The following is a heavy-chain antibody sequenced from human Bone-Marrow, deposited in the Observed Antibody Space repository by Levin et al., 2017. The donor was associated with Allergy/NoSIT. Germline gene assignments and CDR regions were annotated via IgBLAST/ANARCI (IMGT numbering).Heavy chain of an antibody. CDR1: GFTFSSYA. D-gene: IGHD4-17*01. J-gene: IGHJ4*02. CDR3: ARDRVGDYGDYSFNY. CDR2: ISYDGSNK. V-gene: IGHV3-30*04. Sequence: GESLKISCAASGFTFSSYAMHWVRQAPGKGLEWVAVISYDGSNKYYADSVKGRFTISRDNSKNTLYLQMNSLRAEDTAVYYCARDRVGDYGDYSFNYWGQGTLVTVSS.